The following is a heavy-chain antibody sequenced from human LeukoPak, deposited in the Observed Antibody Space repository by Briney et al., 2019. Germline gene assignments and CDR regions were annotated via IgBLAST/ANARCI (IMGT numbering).Heavy chain of an antibody. CDR1: GFTFSSYA. CDR2: ISGSGGST. CDR3: AKGSYGDYVRYYYYMDV. D-gene: IGHD4-17*01. Sequence: GGSLRLSCAASGFTFSSYAMNWVRQAPGKGLEWVSAISGSGGSTYYADSVKGRFTISRDNSKNTLYLQTNSLRAEDTAVYYCAKGSYGDYVRYYYYMDVWGKGTTVTVSS. V-gene: IGHV3-23*01. J-gene: IGHJ6*03.